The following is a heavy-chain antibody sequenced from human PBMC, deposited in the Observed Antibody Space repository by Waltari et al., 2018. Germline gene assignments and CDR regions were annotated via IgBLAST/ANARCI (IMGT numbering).Heavy chain of an antibody. J-gene: IGHJ3*02. CDR3: ALRRTGYYAFDI. CDR2: IYSTGIT. CDR1: GFTVSGNY. D-gene: IGHD3-22*01. Sequence: EVQVVESGGGLIQPGGSLRLSCAASGFTVSGNYISWVRQAPGKGLEWASLIYSTGITYDADSVRGRFTISRDNSRNTVNLQMNSLRAEDTAVYYCALRRTGYYAFDIWGQGTMVTVSS. V-gene: IGHV3-53*01.